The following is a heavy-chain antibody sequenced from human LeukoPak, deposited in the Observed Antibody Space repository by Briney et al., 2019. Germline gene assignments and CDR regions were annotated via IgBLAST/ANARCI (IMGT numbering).Heavy chain of an antibody. CDR1: GFTSSRNW. J-gene: IGHJ5*02. V-gene: IGHV3-7*01. Sequence: PGGSLRLSCAASGFTSSRNWMSWVRQAPGKGLEWVANIKQDGSEKYYVDSVKGRFTISRDNAKNSLYLQMNSLRAEDTAVYYCAREHTMTSRRGFDPWGQGTLVTVSS. D-gene: IGHD3-22*01. CDR3: AREHTMTSRRGFDP. CDR2: IKQDGSEK.